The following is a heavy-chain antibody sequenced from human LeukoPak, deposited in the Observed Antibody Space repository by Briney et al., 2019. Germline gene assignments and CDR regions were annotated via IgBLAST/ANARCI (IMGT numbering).Heavy chain of an antibody. CDR2: ISTYNGNT. D-gene: IGHD1-26*01. CDR1: GYTFTSYR. J-gene: IGHJ4*02. CDR3: AREVGRGFDY. Sequence: GASVKVSCKCSGYTFTSYRISWVRQPPAQGLEWMGWISTYNGNTNYAHKLQGRLTITTDTYTSTAYMEVRRLRSDDTAVYYCAREVGRGFDYWGQGTLVTVSS. V-gene: IGHV1-18*01.